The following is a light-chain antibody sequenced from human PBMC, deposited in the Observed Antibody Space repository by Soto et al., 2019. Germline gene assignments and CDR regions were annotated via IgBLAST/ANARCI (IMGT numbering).Light chain of an antibody. CDR3: QTWGTGIRV. CDR1: SGHSTYT. CDR2: LYSDGTH. J-gene: IGLJ2*01. V-gene: IGLV4-69*01. Sequence: QAVLTQSPSASASLGASVKLTCTLSSGHSTYTIAWHQQQPGKGPRYLMKLYSDGTHIKGDGIPDRFSGSSSGAERYLTISSLQSEDEADYYCQTWGTGIRVFGGGTKVTVL.